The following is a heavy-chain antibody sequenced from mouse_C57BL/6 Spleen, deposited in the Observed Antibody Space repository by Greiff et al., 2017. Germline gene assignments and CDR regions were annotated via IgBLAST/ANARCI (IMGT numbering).Heavy chain of an antibody. CDR1: GYSFTGYF. J-gene: IGHJ2*01. CDR2: INPYNGDT. Sequence: EVQLVESGPELVKPGDSVKISCKASGYSFTGYFMNWVMQSHGKSLEWIGRINPYNGDTFYNQKFKGKATLTVDKSSSTAHMELRSLTSEDSAVYYCARGDYDYDGYYFDYWGQGTTLTVSS. V-gene: IGHV1-20*01. D-gene: IGHD2-4*01. CDR3: ARGDYDYDGYYFDY.